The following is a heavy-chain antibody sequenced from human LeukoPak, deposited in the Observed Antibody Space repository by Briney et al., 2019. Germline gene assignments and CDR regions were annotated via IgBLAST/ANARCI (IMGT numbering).Heavy chain of an antibody. J-gene: IGHJ4*02. CDR1: GGSFSGYY. V-gene: IGHV4-34*01. Sequence: SETLSLTCAVYGGSFSGYYWSWIRQPPGKGLEWIGEINHSGSTNYNPSLKSRVTISVDTSKNQFSLKLSSVTAADTAVYYCARAGLWFGESTALGYWGQGTLVTVSS. CDR2: INHSGST. CDR3: ARAGLWFGESTALGY. D-gene: IGHD3-10*01.